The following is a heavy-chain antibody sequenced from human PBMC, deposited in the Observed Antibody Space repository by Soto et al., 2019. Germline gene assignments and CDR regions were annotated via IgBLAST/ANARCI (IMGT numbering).Heavy chain of an antibody. Sequence: SETLSLTCTVSGGSISSSSYYWGWIRQPPGKGLEWIGSIYYSGSTYYNPSLKSRVTISVDTSKNQFPLKLSSVTAADTAVYYCARGRITMIVPSAFDIWGQGTMVTVSS. D-gene: IGHD3-22*01. CDR2: IYYSGST. J-gene: IGHJ3*02. CDR1: GGSISSSSYY. V-gene: IGHV4-39*01. CDR3: ARGRITMIVPSAFDI.